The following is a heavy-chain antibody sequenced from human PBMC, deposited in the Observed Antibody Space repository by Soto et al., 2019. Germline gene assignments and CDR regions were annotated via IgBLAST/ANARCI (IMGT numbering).Heavy chain of an antibody. V-gene: IGHV3-7*03. CDR1: GFTFSSYW. CDR2: IKTDGSEK. J-gene: IGHJ6*02. Sequence: EVQLVESGGGLVQPGGSLRLSCAASGFTFSSYWMSWVRQAPGKGLEWVANIKTDGSEKYYMDSVRGQFTTSRDNARNFLFLQMKSLTGADAAVYYRTSEGSPFAFDVWGLGTSVTVSS. CDR3: TSEGSPFAFDV.